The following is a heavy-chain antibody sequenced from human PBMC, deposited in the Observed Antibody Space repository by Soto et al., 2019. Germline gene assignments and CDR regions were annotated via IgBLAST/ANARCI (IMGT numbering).Heavy chain of an antibody. J-gene: IGHJ4*02. CDR2: INGDGGTT. D-gene: IGHD4-17*01. V-gene: IGHV3-74*01. Sequence: PGGSLRLSCAAAGFTFSAYWMHWVRQAPGKGLVWVSRINGDGGTTNYADSVKGRFTISRDNAKNSLYLQMNSLRAEDTAVYYCARYRDYGDRVDHWGQGTLVTVSS. CDR3: ARYRDYGDRVDH. CDR1: GFTFSAYW.